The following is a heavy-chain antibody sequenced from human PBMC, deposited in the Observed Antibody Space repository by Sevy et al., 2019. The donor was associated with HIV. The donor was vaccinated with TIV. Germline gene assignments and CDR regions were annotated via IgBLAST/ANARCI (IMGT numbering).Heavy chain of an antibody. CDR1: GFTFDDYG. Sequence: GGSLRLSCAASGFTFDDYGMSGVRQAPGKGLEWVSGINWNGGSTGYADSVKGRLTIYSDNAKNSLYLQMNSLRAEDTALYYCAREGNWNDRYYFDYWGQGTLVTVSS. CDR2: INWNGGST. D-gene: IGHD1-1*01. V-gene: IGHV3-20*04. J-gene: IGHJ4*02. CDR3: AREGNWNDRYYFDY.